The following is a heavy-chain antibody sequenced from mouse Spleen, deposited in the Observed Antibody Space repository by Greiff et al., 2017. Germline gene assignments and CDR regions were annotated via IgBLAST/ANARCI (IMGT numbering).Heavy chain of an antibody. CDR1: GFTFTDYY. CDR3: ARSPYGNYYFDY. J-gene: IGHJ2*01. CDR2: IRNKANGYTT. D-gene: IGHD2-1*01. Sequence: EVQLVESGGGLVQPGGSLSLSCAASGFTFTDYYMSWVRQPPGKALEWLGFIRNKANGYTTEYSASVKGRFNISRDNSQSILYLQMNALRAEDSATYYCARSPYGNYYFDYWGQGTTLTVSS. V-gene: IGHV7-3*01.